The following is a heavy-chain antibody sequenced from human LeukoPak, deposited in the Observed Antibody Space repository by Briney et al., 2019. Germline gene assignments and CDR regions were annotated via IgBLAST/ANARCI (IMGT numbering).Heavy chain of an antibody. Sequence: GVTLRLSCAASGVTLSSYLKTWARQALGKRLEWVANIKQDGSEKYYVDSAKGRFTISRDNGKKSLYLQMNSLRVEHTAVYYCARGRGNSSSWYWDYWGQGTLVTVSS. CDR2: IKQDGSEK. D-gene: IGHD6-13*01. V-gene: IGHV3-7*01. CDR1: GVTLSSYL. J-gene: IGHJ4*02. CDR3: ARGRGNSSSWYWDY.